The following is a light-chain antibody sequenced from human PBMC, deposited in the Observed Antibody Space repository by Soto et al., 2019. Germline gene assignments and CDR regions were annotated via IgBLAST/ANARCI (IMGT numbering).Light chain of an antibody. V-gene: IGKV1-5*03. J-gene: IGKJ1*01. CDR2: KAS. Sequence: DIQMTQSPSTLSASVGDRVTITCRASQRSSSWLAWYQQKPGKAAKVLIYKASSLESGVPSRFSGSGSGTEFTLTISSLQPDDFATYYCQQYNSYPRTFGQGTKVEIK. CDR3: QQYNSYPRT. CDR1: QRSSSW.